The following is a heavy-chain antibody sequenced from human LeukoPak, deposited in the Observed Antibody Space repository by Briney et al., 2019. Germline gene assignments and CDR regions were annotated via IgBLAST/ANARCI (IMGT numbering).Heavy chain of an antibody. Sequence: ASVKVSCKASGYTFTNYYIHWMRQAPGQGLEWMGIINPSGGTTNYAQKLQGRVTMTTDTSTSTAYMELRSLRSDDTAVYYCARDRKPYCSSTSCLYYYGMDVWGQGTTVTVSS. D-gene: IGHD2-2*01. V-gene: IGHV1-46*01. J-gene: IGHJ6*02. CDR3: ARDRKPYCSSTSCLYYYGMDV. CDR1: GYTFTNYY. CDR2: INPSGGTT.